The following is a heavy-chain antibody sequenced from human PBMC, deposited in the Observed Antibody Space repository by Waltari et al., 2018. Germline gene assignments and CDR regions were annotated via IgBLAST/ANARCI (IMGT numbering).Heavy chain of an antibody. D-gene: IGHD6-19*01. J-gene: IGHJ4*02. Sequence: QVQLVESGGGVVQPGGSLRLSCAASGFTFSSYGMHWVRQAPGKGLEWVAFIRYDGSNKYYADSVKGRFTISRDNSKNTLYLQMNSLIAEDTAVYYCANLITMQWLVPAVDYWGQGTLVTVSS. CDR2: IRYDGSNK. CDR1: GFTFSSYG. CDR3: ANLITMQWLVPAVDY. V-gene: IGHV3-30*02.